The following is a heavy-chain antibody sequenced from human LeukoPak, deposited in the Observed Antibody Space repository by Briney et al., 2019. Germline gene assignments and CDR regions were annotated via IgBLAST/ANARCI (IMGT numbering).Heavy chain of an antibody. CDR1: GFTFSSYV. CDR3: AKDPMVRGVIITCFDY. D-gene: IGHD3-10*01. Sequence: PGGSLRLSCAASGFTFSSYVMSWVRQAPGKGLEWVSAISGSGGSTYYADSVKGRFTISRDNSKNTLYLQMNSLRAEDTAVYYCAKDPMVRGVIITCFDYWGQGTLVTVSS. CDR2: ISGSGGST. J-gene: IGHJ4*02. V-gene: IGHV3-23*01.